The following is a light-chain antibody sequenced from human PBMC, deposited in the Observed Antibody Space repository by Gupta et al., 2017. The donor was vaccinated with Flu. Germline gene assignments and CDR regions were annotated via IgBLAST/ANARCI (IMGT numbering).Light chain of an antibody. CDR2: QDS. Sequence: TCSGDKLGDKYACWYQQKPGQSPVLVIYQDSKRPSGTPERFSGSNSGNTATLTISGTQAMDEDDYYCQAWDSSTAVFGGGTKLTVL. V-gene: IGLV3-1*01. CDR3: QAWDSSTAV. CDR1: KLGDKY. J-gene: IGLJ2*01.